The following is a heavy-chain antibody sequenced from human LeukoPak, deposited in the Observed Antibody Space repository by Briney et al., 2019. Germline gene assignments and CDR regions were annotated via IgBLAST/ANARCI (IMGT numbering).Heavy chain of an antibody. CDR3: ARGEEGVVVVAATPYYYYGMDV. J-gene: IGHJ6*02. V-gene: IGHV1-69*13. D-gene: IGHD2-15*01. CDR1: GGTXSSYA. CDR2: IIPIFGTA. Sequence: GASVKVSCKASGGTXSSYAISWVRQAPGQGLEWMGGIIPIFGTAKYAQTFQGRVTITADESTSTAYMELSSLRSEDTAVYYCARGEEGVVVVAATPYYYYGMDVWGQGTTVTVSS.